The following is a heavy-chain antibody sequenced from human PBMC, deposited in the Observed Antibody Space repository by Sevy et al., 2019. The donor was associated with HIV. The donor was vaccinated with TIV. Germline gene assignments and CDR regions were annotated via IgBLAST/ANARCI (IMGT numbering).Heavy chain of an antibody. CDR3: AREQGWELPYYGMDV. CDR2: ISYDGSNK. CDR1: GFTFSSYA. J-gene: IGHJ6*02. V-gene: IGHV3-30-3*01. D-gene: IGHD1-26*01. Sequence: GGSLRLSCAGSGFTFSSYAMHWVRQAPGKGLEWVAVISYDGSNKYYADSVKGRFTISRDNSKNTLYLQMNSLRAEDTAVYYCAREQGWELPYYGMDVWGQGTTVTVSS.